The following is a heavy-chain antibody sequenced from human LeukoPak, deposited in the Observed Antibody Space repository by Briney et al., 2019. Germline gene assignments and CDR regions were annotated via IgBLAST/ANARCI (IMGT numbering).Heavy chain of an antibody. V-gene: IGHV3-23*01. CDR3: AKVIREVDMSHDY. CDR2: IRGSSGST. J-gene: IGHJ4*02. D-gene: IGHD5-24*01. CDR1: GFTFGSYA. Sequence: PGGSLRLSCTASGFTFGSYAMSWVRQAPGKGLEWVSAIRGSSGSTYYADSVKGRFTISRDNSKNTLYLQMNSLRAEDTAVYYCAKVIREVDMSHDYWGQGALVTVSS.